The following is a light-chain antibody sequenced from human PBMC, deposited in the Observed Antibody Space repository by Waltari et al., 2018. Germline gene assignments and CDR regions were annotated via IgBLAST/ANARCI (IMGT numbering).Light chain of an antibody. CDR3: QAWDSITVV. CDR2: QDN. CDR1: KLGNKY. V-gene: IGLV3-1*01. Sequence: SYELTQPPSVSVSPGQTASITCSGDKLGNKYACWYQQKPGQSPVLVIYQDNRRPSGIPDRFSGSNSGNTATLTISGTQAMDEADYFCQAWDSITVVFGGGTKLTVL. J-gene: IGLJ2*01.